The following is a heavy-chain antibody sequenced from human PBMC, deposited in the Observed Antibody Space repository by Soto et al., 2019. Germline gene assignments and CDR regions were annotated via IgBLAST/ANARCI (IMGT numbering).Heavy chain of an antibody. CDR1: GYTFTSYY. D-gene: IGHD2-2*01. Sequence: ASVKVSCKASGYTFTSYYMHWVRQAPGQGLEWMGIINPSGGSTSYAQKFQGRVTMTRDTSTSTVYMELSSLRSEDTAVYYCARDNCSSTSCYAYYYYGMDVWGQGTTVTVSS. J-gene: IGHJ6*02. CDR3: ARDNCSSTSCYAYYYYGMDV. CDR2: INPSGGST. V-gene: IGHV1-46*01.